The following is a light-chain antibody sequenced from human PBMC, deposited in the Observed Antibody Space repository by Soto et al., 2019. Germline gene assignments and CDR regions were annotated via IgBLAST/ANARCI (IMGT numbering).Light chain of an antibody. CDR2: GAS. J-gene: IGKJ3*01. CDR3: QQYNNWPPFT. V-gene: IGKV3-15*01. Sequence: EIVKTQSPATLSVSPGERATLSCRASQSVSSNLAWYQQKPGQAPRLLIYGASTRATGIPARFSGSGSGTDFTLTISSLQSEDFAVYYCQQYNNWPPFTFGPGTKVDIK. CDR1: QSVSSN.